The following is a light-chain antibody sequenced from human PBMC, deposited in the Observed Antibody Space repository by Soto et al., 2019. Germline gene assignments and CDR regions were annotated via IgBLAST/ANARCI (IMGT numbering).Light chain of an antibody. Sequence: QSALTQPASVSGSPGQSITISCTGSGSDISAYNYVSWYQQHPGKAPKLMIYEVGDRPSGLSNRFSGSKSGNTASLTISRLQPEDEADYYCSSYTSNNLYVFGTGTQLTVL. CDR1: GSDISAYNY. CDR2: EVG. CDR3: SSYTSNNLYV. V-gene: IGLV2-14*01. J-gene: IGLJ1*01.